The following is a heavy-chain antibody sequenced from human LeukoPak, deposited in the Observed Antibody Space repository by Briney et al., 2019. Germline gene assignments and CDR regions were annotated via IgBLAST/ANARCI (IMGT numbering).Heavy chain of an antibody. J-gene: IGHJ4*02. Sequence: SETLSLTCAVYGGSFSGYYWSWIRQPPGKGLEWIGEINHSGSTNYNPSLKSRVTISVDTSKNQFSLKLSSVTAADTAVYYCARGRYSSSVGGLLADYWGQGTLVTVSS. CDR3: ARGRYSSSVGGLLADY. D-gene: IGHD6-6*01. V-gene: IGHV4-34*01. CDR1: GGSFSGYY. CDR2: INHSGST.